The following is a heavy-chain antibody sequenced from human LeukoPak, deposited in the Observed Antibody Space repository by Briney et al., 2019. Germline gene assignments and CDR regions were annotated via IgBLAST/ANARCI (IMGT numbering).Heavy chain of an antibody. Sequence: GGSLRLSCAASGFTFSSYAMHWVRQAPGKGLEWVAVISYDGSNKYYADSVKGRFTISRDNAKNSLYLQMNSLRAEDTAVYYCARDNIIAVAALDVWGKGTTVTISS. CDR3: ARDNIIAVAALDV. D-gene: IGHD6-19*01. V-gene: IGHV3-30*04. J-gene: IGHJ6*04. CDR1: GFTFSSYA. CDR2: ISYDGSNK.